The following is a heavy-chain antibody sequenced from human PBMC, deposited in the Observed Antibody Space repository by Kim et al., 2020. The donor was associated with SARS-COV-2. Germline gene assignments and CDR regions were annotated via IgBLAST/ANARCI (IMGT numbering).Heavy chain of an antibody. Sequence: SQTLSLTCAISGDSVSSNSAAWNWIRQSPSRGLEWLGRTYYRSKWYNDYAVSVKSRITINPDTSKNQFSLQLNSVTPEDTAVYYCARDGGKSYCGGDCSYYGMDVWGQGTTVTVSS. J-gene: IGHJ6*02. CDR3: ARDGGKSYCGGDCSYYGMDV. V-gene: IGHV6-1*01. CDR1: GDSVSSNSAA. CDR2: TYYRSKWYN. D-gene: IGHD2-21*01.